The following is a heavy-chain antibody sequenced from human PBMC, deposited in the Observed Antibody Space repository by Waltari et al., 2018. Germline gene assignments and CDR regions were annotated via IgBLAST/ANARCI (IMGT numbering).Heavy chain of an antibody. Sequence: QVQLVQSGAEVKKPGSSVKVSCKASGSTFTSYAISWWRQAPGQGLEWMGGIIPIFGTANYAQKFQGRVTITADESTSTAYMELSSLRSEDTAVYYCATVGIAVAVGAFDIWGQGTMVTVSS. CDR1: GSTFTSYA. CDR2: IIPIFGTA. D-gene: IGHD6-19*01. J-gene: IGHJ3*02. V-gene: IGHV1-69*01. CDR3: ATVGIAVAVGAFDI.